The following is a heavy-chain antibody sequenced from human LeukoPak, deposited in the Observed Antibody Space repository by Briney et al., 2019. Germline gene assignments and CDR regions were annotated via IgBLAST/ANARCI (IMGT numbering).Heavy chain of an antibody. Sequence: PSETLSLTCTVSGGSISRGGYYWSWIRQHPGKGLEWIGYIYYSGCTYYNPSLKSRVTISVDTSKNQFSLKLTSVTAADTAVYYCARGYGEDEYFDYWGQGTLVTVSS. CDR3: ARGYGEDEYFDY. J-gene: IGHJ4*02. V-gene: IGHV4-31*03. CDR2: IYYSGCT. CDR1: GGSISRGGYY. D-gene: IGHD4-17*01.